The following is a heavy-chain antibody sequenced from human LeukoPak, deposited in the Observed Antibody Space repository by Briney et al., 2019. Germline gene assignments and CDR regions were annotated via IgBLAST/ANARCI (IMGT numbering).Heavy chain of an antibody. J-gene: IGHJ4*02. V-gene: IGHV3-7*04. Sequence: GGSLRLSCAASGFTFNSYWMDWVRQAPGKGLEWVANIKQDGSEKYYVDSVKGRFTISRDNAKNSLYLQMNSLRVEDTAVYYCASDKYGAYFDSWGQGTLVTVSS. CDR2: IKQDGSEK. CDR1: GFTFNSYW. CDR3: ASDKYGAYFDS. D-gene: IGHD4-17*01.